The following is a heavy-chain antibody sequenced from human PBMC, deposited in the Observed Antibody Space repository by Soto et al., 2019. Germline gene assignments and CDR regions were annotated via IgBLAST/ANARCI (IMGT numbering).Heavy chain of an antibody. Sequence: GGSLRLSCAASGFTFSSYAMHWVRQAPGKGLEWVAVISYDGSNKYYADSVKGRFTISRDNSKNTLYLQMNSLRAEDTAVYYCASGTRQWPERGDYWGQGTLVTVSS. CDR3: ASGTRQWPERGDY. J-gene: IGHJ4*02. CDR2: ISYDGSNK. D-gene: IGHD6-19*01. CDR1: GFTFSSYA. V-gene: IGHV3-30-3*01.